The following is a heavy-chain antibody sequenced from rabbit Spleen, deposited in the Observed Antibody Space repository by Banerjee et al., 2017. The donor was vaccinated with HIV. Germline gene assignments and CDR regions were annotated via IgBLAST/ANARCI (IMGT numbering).Heavy chain of an antibody. V-gene: IGHV1S40*01. CDR2: IDTGDGNT. CDR3: ARGSNYYAFNL. J-gene: IGHJ4*01. D-gene: IGHD8-1*01. CDR1: GFDLSNYYY. Sequence: QSLEESGGDLVKPGASLILTCKASGFDLSNYYYMCWVRQAPGKGLEWIGCIDTGDGNTYYASWAKGRFTISKTSSTTVTLQLNSLTAADTATYFCARGSNYYAFNLWGPGTLVTVS.